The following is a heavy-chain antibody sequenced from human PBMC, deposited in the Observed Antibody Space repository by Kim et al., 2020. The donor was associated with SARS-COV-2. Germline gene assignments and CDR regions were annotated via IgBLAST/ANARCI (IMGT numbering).Heavy chain of an antibody. CDR2: FDPEDGET. J-gene: IGHJ6*02. CDR1: GYTLTELS. Sequence: ASVKVSCKVSGYTLTELSMHWVRQGPGKGLEWMGGFDPEDGETIYAQKFQGRVTMTEDTSTDTAYMELSSLRSEDTAVYYCATGYGSGSYYKSPYYYYYGMDVWGQGTTVTVSS. CDR3: ATGYGSGSYYKSPYYYYYGMDV. V-gene: IGHV1-24*01. D-gene: IGHD3-10*01.